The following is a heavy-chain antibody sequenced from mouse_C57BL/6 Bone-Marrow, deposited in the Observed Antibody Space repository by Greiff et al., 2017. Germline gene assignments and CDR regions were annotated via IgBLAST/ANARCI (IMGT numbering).Heavy chain of an antibody. CDR3: ARDYLYDAYDGYYDWYFDV. Sequence: EVQGVESGGGLVKPGGSLKLSCAASGFTFSSYAMSWVRQTPEKRLEWVATISDGGSYTYYPDNVKGRFTISRDNAKNNLYLQMSHLKSEDTAMYYCARDYLYDAYDGYYDWYFDVGGTGTTVTVSS. CDR2: ISDGGSYT. CDR1: GFTFSSYA. J-gene: IGHJ1*03. V-gene: IGHV5-4*01. D-gene: IGHD2-3*01.